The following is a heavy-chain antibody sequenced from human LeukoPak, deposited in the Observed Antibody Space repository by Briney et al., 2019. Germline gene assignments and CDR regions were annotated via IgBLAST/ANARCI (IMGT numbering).Heavy chain of an antibody. V-gene: IGHV3-7*01. D-gene: IGHD3-3*01. CDR3: AREDFWRFDY. J-gene: IGHJ4*02. Sequence: GRSLRLSCVAAGLRLRSYWMRWVRQAPGKGLEWVAKIRPDGRDKFYEDPVKGQFTISRDNAKHSLYLQMNSLTAEDTAVYYCAREDFWRFDYWGQGTMVTASS. CDR1: GLRLRSYW. CDR2: IRPDGRDK.